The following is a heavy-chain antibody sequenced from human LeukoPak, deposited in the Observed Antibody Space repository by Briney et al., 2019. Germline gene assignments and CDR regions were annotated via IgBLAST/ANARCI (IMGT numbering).Heavy chain of an antibody. J-gene: IGHJ5*02. D-gene: IGHD6-6*01. CDR2: ISWNSGSI. CDR3: AKSSSSSVLDWFDP. Sequence: GGSLRLSCAASGFTFDDYAMHWVRQAPGKGLEWVSGISWNSGSIGYADSVKGRFTIPRDNAKNSLNLQMNSLRAEDTALYYCAKSSSSSVLDWFDPWGQGTLVTVSS. V-gene: IGHV3-9*01. CDR1: GFTFDDYA.